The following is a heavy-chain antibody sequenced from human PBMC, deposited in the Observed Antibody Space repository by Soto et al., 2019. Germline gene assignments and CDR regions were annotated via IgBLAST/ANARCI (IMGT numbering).Heavy chain of an antibody. V-gene: IGHV4-4*07. CDR2: IYTSGST. CDR3: ARGIGSSSESWFDP. J-gene: IGHJ5*02. Sequence: KPSETLSLTCTVSGGSISSYYWSWIRQPAGKGLEWIGRIYTSGSTNYNPSLKSRVTMSVDTSENQFSLKVSSVTAADTAVYFCARGIGSSSESWFDPWGQGTLVTVS. D-gene: IGHD2-2*01. CDR1: GGSISSYY.